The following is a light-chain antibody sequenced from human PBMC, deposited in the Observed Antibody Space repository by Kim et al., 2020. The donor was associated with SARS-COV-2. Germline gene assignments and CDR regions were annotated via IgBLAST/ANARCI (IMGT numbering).Light chain of an antibody. V-gene: IGKV3-15*01. CDR1: QSVSSN. J-gene: IGKJ2*01. CDR3: QKYNSLPGP. Sequence: EIVMTQSPAPLSVSPGERATLSCRASQSVSSNLAWYQQKPGQAPRLLIYGASTRATGIPARFSGSGSGTEFTLTISSLQSEDFAVYYCQKYNSLPGPLGQGTKLEF. CDR2: GAS.